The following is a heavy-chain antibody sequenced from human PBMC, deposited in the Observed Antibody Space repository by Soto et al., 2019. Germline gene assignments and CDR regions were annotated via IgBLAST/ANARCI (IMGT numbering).Heavy chain of an antibody. CDR1: GYSFTSYW. CDR2: IYPGDSDT. D-gene: IGHD3-10*01. V-gene: IGHV5-51*01. Sequence: PGESLKISCKGSGYSFTSYWIGWVRQMPGKGLEWIGIIYPGDSDTRYSPSFQGQVTISADKSISTAYLQWSSLKASDTAMYYCARIVTMVRGVINYFDYWGRGTLVTLSS. CDR3: ARIVTMVRGVINYFDY. J-gene: IGHJ4*02.